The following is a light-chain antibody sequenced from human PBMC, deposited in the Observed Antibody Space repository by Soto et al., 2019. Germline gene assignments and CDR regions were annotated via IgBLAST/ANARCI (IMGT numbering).Light chain of an antibody. CDR1: QTVSNNY. V-gene: IGKV3-11*01. Sequence: EIVLTQSPATPSLSPGDRATPSCRSSQTVSNNYLAWCQQKPGQAPRLLIYDSSNRATGIPARFSGSGSGTDFTLTISSLEPEDFAVYYCQQRSNWPITFGQGTRLEI. CDR3: QQRSNWPIT. J-gene: IGKJ5*01. CDR2: DSS.